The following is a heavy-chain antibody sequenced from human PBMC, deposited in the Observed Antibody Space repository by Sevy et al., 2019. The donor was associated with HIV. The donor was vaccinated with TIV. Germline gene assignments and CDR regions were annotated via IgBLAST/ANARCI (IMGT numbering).Heavy chain of an antibody. CDR1: GFTFSSYS. Sequence: GGSLRLSCAASGFTFSSYSMNWVRQAPGKGLEWVSSISSSSSYIYYADSVKGRFTISRDNAKNSLYLQMNSLGAEDTAVYYCARDWGYSGYLYFDYWGQGTLVTVSS. J-gene: IGHJ4*02. CDR3: ARDWGYSGYLYFDY. V-gene: IGHV3-21*01. CDR2: ISSSSSYI. D-gene: IGHD5-12*01.